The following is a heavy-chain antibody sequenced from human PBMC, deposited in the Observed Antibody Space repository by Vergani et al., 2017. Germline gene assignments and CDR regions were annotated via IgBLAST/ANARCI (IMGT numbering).Heavy chain of an antibody. J-gene: IGHJ6*02. CDR3: ARRGGSYYYYYGMDV. V-gene: IGHV5-51*03. CDR1: GYSFTRYW. D-gene: IGHD1-26*01. CDR2: IYPGDSDT. Sequence: EVQLVQSGAEVKKPGESLKISCKGSGYSFTRYWIGWVRQMPGKGLEWMGIIYPGDSDTRYSPSFQGQVTISADKSISTAYLQWSSLKASDSAMYYCARRGGSYYYYYGMDVWGQGTTVTVSS.